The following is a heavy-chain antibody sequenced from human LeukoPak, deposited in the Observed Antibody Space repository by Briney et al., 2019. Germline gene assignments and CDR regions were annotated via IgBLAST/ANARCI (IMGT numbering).Heavy chain of an antibody. J-gene: IGHJ4*02. Sequence: GGSLRLSCAASGFTFRDFYMTWIRQAPGKGLEWVAYIGPSGTIMNYADSVKGRFTVSRDNAENSLYLHMNSLRADDTAIYYCARGAIFWRFESWGQGTLVTVPS. CDR2: IGPSGTIM. CDR1: GFTFRDFY. CDR3: ARGAIFWRFES. D-gene: IGHD3-3*01. V-gene: IGHV3-11*01.